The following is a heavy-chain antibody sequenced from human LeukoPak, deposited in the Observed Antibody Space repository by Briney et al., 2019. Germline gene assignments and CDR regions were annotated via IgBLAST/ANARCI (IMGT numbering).Heavy chain of an antibody. CDR1: GFTFSSYS. J-gene: IGHJ4*02. CDR3: TRDRNLPSSEGDY. Sequence: PGGSLRLSCAASGFTFSSYSMNWVRQAPGKGLEWVSYINSSSSYIYYADSVKGRFTISSDNAKNSLYLQMNSRGAEDTDVYYCTRDRNLPSSEGDYWGQGTLVTVSS. V-gene: IGHV3-21*01. CDR2: INSSSSYI.